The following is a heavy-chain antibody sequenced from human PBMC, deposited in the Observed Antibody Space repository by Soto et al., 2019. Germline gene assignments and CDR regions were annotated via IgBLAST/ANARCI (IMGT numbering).Heavy chain of an antibody. V-gene: IGHV4-59*08. Sequence: SETLSLTCTVSGGSISSYYWSWIRQPPGKGLEWIGYIYYSGSTNYNPSLKSRVTISVDTSKNQFSLKLSSVTAADTAVYYCASLSRAGLRFTPSWYFAYWGQGTLVPVSS. J-gene: IGHJ4*02. CDR1: GGSISSYY. CDR2: IYYSGST. D-gene: IGHD5-12*01. CDR3: ASLSRAGLRFTPSWYFAY.